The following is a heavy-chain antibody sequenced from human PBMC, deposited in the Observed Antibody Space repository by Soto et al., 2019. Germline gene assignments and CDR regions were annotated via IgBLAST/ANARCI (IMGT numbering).Heavy chain of an antibody. CDR2: IYYSGST. D-gene: IGHD3-3*01. V-gene: IGHV4-59*01. CDR3: ARAGGHYDFWSGSGAFDI. CDR1: GGSISSYY. Sequence: SETLSLTCTVSGGSISSYYWSWIRQPPGKGLEWIGYIYYSGSTNYNPSLKSRVTISVDTSKNQFSLKLSAVTAADTAVYYCARAGGHYDFWSGSGAFDIWGQGTMVTVSS. J-gene: IGHJ3*02.